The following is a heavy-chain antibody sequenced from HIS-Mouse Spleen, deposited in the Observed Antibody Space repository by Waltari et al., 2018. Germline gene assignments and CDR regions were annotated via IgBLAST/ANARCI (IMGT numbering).Heavy chain of an antibody. V-gene: IGHV3-30*18. J-gene: IGHJ4*02. Sequence: SGFTFSSYGMHWVRQAPGKGLEWVAVISYDGSNKYYADSVKGRFTISRDNSKNTLYLQMNSLRAEDTAVYYCAKDRGSPLYFDYWGQGTLVTVSS. CDR2: ISYDGSNK. CDR1: GFTFSSYG. D-gene: IGHD1-26*01. CDR3: AKDRGSPLYFDY.